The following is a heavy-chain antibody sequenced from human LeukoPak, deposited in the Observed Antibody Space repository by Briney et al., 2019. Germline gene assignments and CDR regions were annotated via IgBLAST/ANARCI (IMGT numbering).Heavy chain of an antibody. V-gene: IGHV3-9*01. Sequence: PGRCLRLSCAASGFTFDDYAMHWVRQAPGKGLEWVSGITWNSGSIGYADSVKGRFTISRDNSKNTLYLQMNSLRAEDTAVYYCAKDRYYYGSGSYSNGYFDYWGQGTLVTVSS. D-gene: IGHD3-10*01. J-gene: IGHJ4*02. CDR3: AKDRYYYGSGSYSNGYFDY. CDR1: GFTFDDYA. CDR2: ITWNSGSI.